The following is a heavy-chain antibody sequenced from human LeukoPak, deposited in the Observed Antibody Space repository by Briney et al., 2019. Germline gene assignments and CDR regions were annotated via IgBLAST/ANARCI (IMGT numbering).Heavy chain of an antibody. V-gene: IGHV3-53*01. CDR2: IYSGGST. D-gene: IGHD3-3*01. J-gene: IGHJ4*02. CDR1: GFTVSSNY. CDR3: AKENQMAIFGVVIMSDCYFDY. Sequence: GGSLRLSCAASGFTVSSNYMSWVRQAPGKGLEWVSVIYSGGSTYYADSVKGRFTISRDNSKNTLYLQMNSLRAEDTAVYYCAKENQMAIFGVVIMSDCYFDYWGEGTLVTVSS.